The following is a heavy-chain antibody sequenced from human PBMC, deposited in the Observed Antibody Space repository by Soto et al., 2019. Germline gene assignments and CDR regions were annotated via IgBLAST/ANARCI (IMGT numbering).Heavy chain of an antibody. Sequence: GESLKISCKGSGYRFTDYWIGWVRQMPGNGLEWMGIGYPGHSDTRFRPSFEGQVTISADKSINTAYLQWSSLKASDTAIYYCARVALDTSANDAFDIWGQGTMVTVSS. CDR3: ARVALDTSANDAFDI. V-gene: IGHV5-51*01. CDR1: GYRFTDYW. CDR2: GYPGHSDT. J-gene: IGHJ3*02. D-gene: IGHD5-18*01.